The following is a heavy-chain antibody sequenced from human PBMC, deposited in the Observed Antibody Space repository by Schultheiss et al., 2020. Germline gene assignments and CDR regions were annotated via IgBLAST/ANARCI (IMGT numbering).Heavy chain of an antibody. CDR1: GFTFSSYA. Sequence: GGSLRLSCAASGFTFSSYAMHWVRQAPGKGLEWVAVISYDGSNKYYADSVKGRFTISRDNSKNTLYLQMNSLRAEDTAVYYCARRVGATTYFDYWGQGTLVTVSS. D-gene: IGHD1-26*01. J-gene: IGHJ4*02. CDR2: ISYDGSNK. CDR3: ARRVGATTYFDY. V-gene: IGHV3-33*05.